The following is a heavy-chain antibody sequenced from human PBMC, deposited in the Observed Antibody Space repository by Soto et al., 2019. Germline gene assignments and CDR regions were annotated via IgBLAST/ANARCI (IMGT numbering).Heavy chain of an antibody. CDR3: AKAVGIEVVDVAGTYYYSFDY. CDR1: GLTFRIYA. CDR2: ISGSGGSA. V-gene: IGHV3-23*01. J-gene: IGHJ4*02. D-gene: IGHD6-13*01. Sequence: EVHLLESGGGLVQPGGSLRLSCTASGLTFRIYAMSWVRQAPGKGLEWVSGISGSGGSAYYADSVKGRFSISRDNSKNTLYLQMNSLRAEDTAVYYCAKAVGIEVVDVAGTYYYSFDYWGQGTLVTVSS.